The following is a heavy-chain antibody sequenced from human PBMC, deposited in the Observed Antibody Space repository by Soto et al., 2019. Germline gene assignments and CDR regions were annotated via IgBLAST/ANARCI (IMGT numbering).Heavy chain of an antibody. CDR1: GDTFTSYA. CDR3: ARDPTNDYGDDTFDY. D-gene: IGHD4-17*01. V-gene: IGHV1-69*06. CDR2: IIPAFGKT. J-gene: IGHJ4*02. Sequence: QVQLVQSGAEVKKPGSSVKVSCKASGDTFTSYAVSWVRQAPGQGLEWMGKIIPAFGKTYYAQKFQGRLTLTADMYTSTVYMELSSLRSEDTAVYYCARDPTNDYGDDTFDYWGQGTKVIVSS.